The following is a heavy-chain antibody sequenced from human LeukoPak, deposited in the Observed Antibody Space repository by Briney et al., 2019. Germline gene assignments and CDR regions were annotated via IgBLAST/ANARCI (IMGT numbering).Heavy chain of an antibody. CDR1: GFTFSSYG. Sequence: GGTLRLSCAASGFTFSSYGMTWVRQAPGKGLEWVSAITGSGGSTYYADSVKGRFTISRDNSKNTLYVQMNSLRAEETAIYYCAKGSRIAAAANWFDPWGQGTLVTVSS. D-gene: IGHD6-13*01. J-gene: IGHJ5*02. CDR2: ITGSGGST. CDR3: AKGSRIAAAANWFDP. V-gene: IGHV3-23*01.